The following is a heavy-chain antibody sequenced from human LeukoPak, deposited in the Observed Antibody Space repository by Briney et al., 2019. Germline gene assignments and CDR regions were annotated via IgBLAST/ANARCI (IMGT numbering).Heavy chain of an antibody. Sequence: WASLKVSCKASGGTFSSYAISWVRQAPGQGLEWMGRIIPILGVANYAQKFQGRVTITADKSTSTAYMELSSLRSEDTAVYYCASGTITMGDYWGQGTLVTVSS. CDR2: IIPILGVA. CDR1: GGTFSSYA. V-gene: IGHV1-69*04. CDR3: ASGTITMGDY. D-gene: IGHD3-10*01. J-gene: IGHJ4*02.